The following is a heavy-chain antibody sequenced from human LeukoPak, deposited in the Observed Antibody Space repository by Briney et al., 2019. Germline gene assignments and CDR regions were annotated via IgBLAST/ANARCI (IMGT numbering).Heavy chain of an antibody. Sequence: GGSLRLSCAASGFTFSSYAMSWVRQAPGKGLEWVSGISGSGGSTYYADSVKGRFIISRDNSKNTLYLQMNSLRAEDTAVYYCAKGSYSSGWDSWGQGTPVTVSS. CDR2: ISGSGGST. D-gene: IGHD6-19*01. V-gene: IGHV3-23*01. CDR1: GFTFSSYA. CDR3: AKGSYSSGWDS. J-gene: IGHJ4*02.